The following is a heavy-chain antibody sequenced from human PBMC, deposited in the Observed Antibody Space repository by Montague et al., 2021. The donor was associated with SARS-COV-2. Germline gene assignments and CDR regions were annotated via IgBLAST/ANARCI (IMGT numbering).Heavy chain of an antibody. D-gene: IGHD3-22*01. J-gene: IGHJ3*02. CDR1: GFTFSSYE. CDR3: ARESRITMLVVVITSAFDI. Sequence: SLRLSCAASGFTFSSYEMNWVRQAPGKGLEWASYISSSGGTTFYADSVRGRFTISRDNAKNSLYLQMNSLRAEDTAVYYCARESRITMLVVVITSAFDIWGQGTMVTVSS. CDR2: ISSSGGTT. V-gene: IGHV3-48*03.